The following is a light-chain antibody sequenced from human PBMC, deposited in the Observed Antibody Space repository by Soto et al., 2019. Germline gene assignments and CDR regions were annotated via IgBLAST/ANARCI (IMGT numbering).Light chain of an antibody. V-gene: IGLV1-40*01. CDR1: SSNIGAGYD. CDR3: QSYDSRLSGSV. J-gene: IGLJ7*01. CDR2: DNN. Sequence: QSVPTQPPSVSGAPGQRVTISCTGSSSNIGAGYDVHWYQQLPGTAPKLLIYDNNNRPSGVPDRFSGSKSGTSASLAITGLQAEDEADYYCQSYDSRLSGSVFGGGTQLTVL.